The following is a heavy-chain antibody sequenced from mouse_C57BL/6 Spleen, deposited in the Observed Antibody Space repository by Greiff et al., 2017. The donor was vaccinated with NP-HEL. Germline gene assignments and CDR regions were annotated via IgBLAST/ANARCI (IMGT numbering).Heavy chain of an antibody. V-gene: IGHV1-39*01. CDR1: GYSFTDYN. Sequence: EVQLQQSGPELVKPGASVKISCKASGYSFTDYNMNWVKQSNGKSLEWIGVINPNYGTTSYNQKFKGKATLTVAQSYSTAYMQLNSLTSEDSAVYYCAREDGNPYYAMDYWGQGTSVTVSS. CDR2: INPNYGTT. D-gene: IGHD2-1*01. CDR3: AREDGNPYYAMDY. J-gene: IGHJ4*01.